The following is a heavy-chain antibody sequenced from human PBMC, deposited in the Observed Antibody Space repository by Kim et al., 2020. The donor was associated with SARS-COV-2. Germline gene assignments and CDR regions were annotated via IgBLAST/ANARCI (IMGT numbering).Heavy chain of an antibody. CDR1: GFTFSSYS. V-gene: IGHV3-21*01. CDR3: ASGGESFWSGYQLNGFDY. Sequence: GGSLRLSCAASGFTFSSYSMNWVRQAPGKGLEWVSSISSSSSYIYYADSVKGRFTISRDNAKNSLYLQMNSLRAEDTAVYYCASGGESFWSGYQLNGFDYWGQGTLVTVYS. CDR2: ISSSSSYI. J-gene: IGHJ4*02. D-gene: IGHD3-3*01.